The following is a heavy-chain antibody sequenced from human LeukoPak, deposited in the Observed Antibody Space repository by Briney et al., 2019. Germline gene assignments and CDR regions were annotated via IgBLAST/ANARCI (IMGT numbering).Heavy chain of an antibody. Sequence: GGSLRLSCAASGFTFSSYSMNWVRQAPGKGLEWVSSISSSSSYIYYADSVKGRFTISRDNAKNRLYMQMNSLRVEDTAVYYCARDMIRGVVNNWGQGALVTVSS. D-gene: IGHD3-10*01. CDR2: ISSSSSYI. V-gene: IGHV3-21*01. J-gene: IGHJ4*02. CDR1: GFTFSSYS. CDR3: ARDMIRGVVNN.